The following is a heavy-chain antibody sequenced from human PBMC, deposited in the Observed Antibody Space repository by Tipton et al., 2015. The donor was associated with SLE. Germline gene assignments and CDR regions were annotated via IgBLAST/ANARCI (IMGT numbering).Heavy chain of an antibody. CDR1: GYTFTSYG. CDR2: ISGYNGYT. V-gene: IGHV1-18*01. J-gene: IGHJ4*02. Sequence: QVQLVQSGAEVKKPGASVKVSCKASGYTFTSYGISWVRQAPGQGLEWMGWISGYNGYTKYAQKFQGRVTMTTDASTSTAYMELRSLRSDDTALFYCARDQDYFDHWGQGTLVTVSS. CDR3: ARDQDYFDH.